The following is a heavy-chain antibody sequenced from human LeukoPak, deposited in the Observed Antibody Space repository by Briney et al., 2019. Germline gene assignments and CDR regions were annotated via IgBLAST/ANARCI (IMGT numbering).Heavy chain of an antibody. V-gene: IGHV1-69*05. CDR1: GGTFSSYA. CDR2: IIPIFGTA. Sequence: SVKVSCKASGGTFSSYAISWVRQAPGQGLEWMGGIIPIFGTANYAQKFQGRVTITTNESTSTAYMELSSLRSEDTAVYYCAREVVVAATRVYYFDYWGQGTLVTVSS. D-gene: IGHD2-15*01. J-gene: IGHJ4*02. CDR3: AREVVVAATRVYYFDY.